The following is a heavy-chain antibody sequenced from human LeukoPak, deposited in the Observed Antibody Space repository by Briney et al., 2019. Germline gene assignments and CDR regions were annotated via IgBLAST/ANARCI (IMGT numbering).Heavy chain of an antibody. CDR1: GGSINTANYY. CDR3: ARDRYGDFEDY. CDR2: ISYSGTP. Sequence: TLSLTCNVSGGSINTANYYWTWIRQPPGKGLEWIGYISYSGTPYYNPSLNSRVTISLDTSKNQFSLKLNSVTAADTAMYYCARDRYGDFEDYWGHGTLVTVSS. J-gene: IGHJ4*01. D-gene: IGHD4-17*01. V-gene: IGHV4-30-4*08.